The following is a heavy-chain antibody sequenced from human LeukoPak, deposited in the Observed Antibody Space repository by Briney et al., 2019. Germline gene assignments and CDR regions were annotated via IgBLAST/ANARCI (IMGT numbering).Heavy chain of an antibody. CDR3: ARAYYDSSGYPDSLDY. V-gene: IGHV4-34*01. D-gene: IGHD3-22*01. CDR1: GGSFSGYY. CDR2: INHSGST. J-gene: IGHJ4*02. Sequence: SETLSLTCAVYGGSFSGYYWSWIRQPPGKGLEWIGEINHSGSTNYNPSLKSRVTISVDTSKNQFSLKLSSVTAADTAVYYCARAYYDSSGYPDSLDYWGQGTLVTVSS.